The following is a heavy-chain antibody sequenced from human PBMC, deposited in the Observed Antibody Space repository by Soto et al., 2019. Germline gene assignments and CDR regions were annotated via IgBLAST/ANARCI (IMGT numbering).Heavy chain of an antibody. D-gene: IGHD2-21*02. CDR3: ARSDRSYYYGLDV. CDR2: IYYSGTT. V-gene: IGHV4-59*01. CDR1: GGSISNYY. J-gene: IGHJ6*02. Sequence: QVQLQESGPGLVKPSETLSLTCTVSGGSISNYYWNWIRQPPGTGLEWIGYIYYSGTTNYNPSPKSRLTISLDTSKNQFSLKLNSVTAADTALYYCARSDRSYYYGLDVWGQGTTVTVSS.